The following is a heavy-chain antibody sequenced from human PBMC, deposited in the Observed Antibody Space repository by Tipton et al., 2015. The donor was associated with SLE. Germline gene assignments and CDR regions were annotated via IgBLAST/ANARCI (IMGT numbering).Heavy chain of an antibody. CDR1: GGSISSSSYY. CDR3: ARAYYADAFDI. CDR2: IYTSGST. V-gene: IGHV4-61*09. D-gene: IGHD2-2*01. J-gene: IGHJ3*02. Sequence: TLSLTCTVSGGSISSSSYYWSWIRQPAGKGLEWIGYIYTSGSTNYNPSLKSRVTISVDTSKNQFSLKLSSVTAADTAVYYCARAYYADAFDIWGQGTMVTVSS.